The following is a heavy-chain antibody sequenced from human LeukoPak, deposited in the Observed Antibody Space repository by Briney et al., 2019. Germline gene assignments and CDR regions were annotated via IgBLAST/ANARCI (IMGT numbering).Heavy chain of an antibody. V-gene: IGHV4-34*01. CDR2: IYYSGNT. Sequence: SETLSLTCAVYGGSFSGYYWSWIRQPPGKELEWIGVIYYSGNTYYTPSLKSRVTMSIDTSKNQFSLRLSSVTAADTALYYCARGLPKHDYGDYGGTWFDPWGQGTLVTVSS. J-gene: IGHJ5*02. CDR1: GGSFSGYY. D-gene: IGHD4-17*01. CDR3: ARGLPKHDYGDYGGTWFDP.